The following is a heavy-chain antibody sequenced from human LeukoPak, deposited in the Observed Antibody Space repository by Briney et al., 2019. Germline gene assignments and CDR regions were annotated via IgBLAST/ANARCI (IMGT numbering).Heavy chain of an antibody. J-gene: IGHJ4*02. D-gene: IGHD6-13*01. CDR2: MNPNSGNT. CDR1: GYTFTSYD. Sequence: ASVKVSCKASGYTFTSYDINWVRQATGQGLEWMGWMNPNSGNTGYAQKFQGRVTMTRNTSISTAYMELSSLRSEDTAVYCCARGGGIAAAVTDWGQGTLVTVSS. V-gene: IGHV1-8*01. CDR3: ARGGGIAAAVTD.